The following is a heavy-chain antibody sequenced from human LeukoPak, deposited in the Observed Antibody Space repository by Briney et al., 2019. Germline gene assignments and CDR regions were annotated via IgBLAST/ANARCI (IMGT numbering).Heavy chain of an antibody. CDR1: GGSFSGYY. V-gene: IGHV4-34*01. CDR3: ASGREAAVATGY. D-gene: IGHD5-12*01. J-gene: IGHJ4*02. Sequence: PSETLSLTCAVYGGSFSGYYWSWIRQPPGKGLEWIGEINHSGSTNYNPSLKSRVTISVDTSKNQFSLKLSSVTAADTAVYYCASGREAAVATGYWGQGTLVTVSS. CDR2: INHSGST.